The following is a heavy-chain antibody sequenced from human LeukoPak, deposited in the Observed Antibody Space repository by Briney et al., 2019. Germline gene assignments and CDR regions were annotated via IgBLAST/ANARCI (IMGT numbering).Heavy chain of an antibody. CDR1: GFTFSSYG. CDR3: AKGGARPTGYYYYMDV. V-gene: IGHV3-30*18. CDR2: ISYDGSNK. Sequence: PGGSLRLSCAASGFTFSSYGMHWVRQAPGKGLEWVAVISYDGSNKYYADSVKGRFTISRDNSKNTLYLQMNSLRAEDTAVYYCAKGGARPTGYYYYMDVWGKGTTVTVSS. J-gene: IGHJ6*03.